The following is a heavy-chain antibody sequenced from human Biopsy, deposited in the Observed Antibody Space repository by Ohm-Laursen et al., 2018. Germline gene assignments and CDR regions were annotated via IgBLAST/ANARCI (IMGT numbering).Heavy chain of an antibody. CDR1: GYTFTAFS. D-gene: IGHD2-2*01. CDR3: ARGRRHCSGTCSRWYFDL. CDR2: INPKRGDT. Sequence: ASVKVSCKPSGYTFTAFSAHWLRQAPGQGLEWMGWINPKRGDTDYPQNFQGRVSMTRDTYISTAYMDLSRMRSDDTAVYYCARGRRHCSGTCSRWYFDLWGRGTLVTVSS. J-gene: IGHJ2*01. V-gene: IGHV1-2*02.